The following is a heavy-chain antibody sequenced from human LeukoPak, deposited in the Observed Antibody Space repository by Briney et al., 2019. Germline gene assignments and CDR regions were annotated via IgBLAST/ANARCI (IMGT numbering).Heavy chain of an antibody. J-gene: IGHJ3*02. V-gene: IGHV3-30*02. CDR1: GFTFSSYG. CDR3: AKDRGYSSSWPLPFDAFDI. D-gene: IGHD6-13*01. CDR2: IRYDGSNK. Sequence: PGGSLRLSCAASGFTFSSYGMHWVRQAPGKGLEWVAFIRYDGSNKYYADSVKGRFTISRDNSKNTLYLQMNSLRAEDTAVYYCAKDRGYSSSWPLPFDAFDIWGQGTMVTVSS.